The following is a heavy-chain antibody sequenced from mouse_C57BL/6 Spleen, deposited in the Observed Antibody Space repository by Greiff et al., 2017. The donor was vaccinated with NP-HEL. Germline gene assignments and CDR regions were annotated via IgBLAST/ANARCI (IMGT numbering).Heavy chain of an antibody. V-gene: IGHV14-4*01. CDR1: GFNIKDDY. CDR2: IDPENGDT. CDR3: TSLLNFDY. J-gene: IGHJ2*01. D-gene: IGHD2-1*01. Sequence: EVQLQQSGAELVRPGASVKLSCTASGFNIKDDYMHWVKQRPEQGLEWIGWIDPENGDTDYASKFQGKATITADTSSNTAYLQLSSLTSEDTAVYYCTSLLNFDYWGQGTTLTVSA.